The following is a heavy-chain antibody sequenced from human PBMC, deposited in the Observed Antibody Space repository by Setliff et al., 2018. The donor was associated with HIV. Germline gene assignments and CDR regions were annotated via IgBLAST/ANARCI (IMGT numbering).Heavy chain of an antibody. V-gene: IGHV4-39*01. CDR3: ASRVYYYDSSGYLREEGFDP. CDR2: IYDSGST. J-gene: IGHJ5*02. D-gene: IGHD3-22*01. CDR1: GGSISNSRYY. Sequence: SETLSLTCTVSGGSISNSRYYWSWIRQPPGKGLEWIGSIYDSGSTYYNPSLKSRVTISVDTSKNQFSLKLSAVTAADAAVDYCASRVYYYDSSGYLREEGFDPWGQGTLVTVSS.